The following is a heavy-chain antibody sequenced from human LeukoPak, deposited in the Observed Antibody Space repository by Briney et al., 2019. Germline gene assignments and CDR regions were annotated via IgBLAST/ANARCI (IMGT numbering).Heavy chain of an antibody. V-gene: IGHV1-8*01. D-gene: IGHD3-10*01. CDR2: MNPNSGNT. CDR3: ARVMVRGVKATFGY. Sequence: ASVTVSCKASGYTFTSYDINWVRQATGQGLEWMGWMNPNSGNTGYAQKFQGRVTMTRNTSISTAYMELSSLRSEDTAVYYCARVMVRGVKATFGYWGQGTLVTVSS. CDR1: GYTFTSYD. J-gene: IGHJ4*02.